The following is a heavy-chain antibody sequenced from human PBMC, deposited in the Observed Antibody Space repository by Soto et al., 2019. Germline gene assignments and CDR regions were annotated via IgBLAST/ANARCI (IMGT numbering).Heavy chain of an antibody. Sequence: QVHLVQSGAEVKKPGASVKVSCKTSGYSFTRYGISWVRQAPGQGLEWMGWISGYDGRTNFAQKVQDRVTMTTDTSTSTVYMELRSLSSDDTAVYYCAREGDVPYYYYAMDVWGQGTTVTDSS. CDR2: ISGYDGRT. CDR1: GYSFTRYG. V-gene: IGHV1-18*01. CDR3: AREGDVPYYYYAMDV. J-gene: IGHJ6*02. D-gene: IGHD2-21*02.